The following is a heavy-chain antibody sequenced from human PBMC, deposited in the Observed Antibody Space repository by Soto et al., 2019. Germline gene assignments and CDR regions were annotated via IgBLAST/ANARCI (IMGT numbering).Heavy chain of an antibody. CDR1: GFTFSSYA. CDR3: AKVPSMVRGVNPSVLYGMDV. V-gene: IGHV3-23*01. Sequence: GGSLRLSCAASGFTFSSYAMSWVRQAPGKGLEWVSAISGSGGSTYYADSVKGRFTISRDNSKNTLYLQMNSLRAEDTAVYYCAKVPSMVRGVNPSVLYGMDVWGQGTTVTVSS. CDR2: ISGSGGST. D-gene: IGHD3-10*01. J-gene: IGHJ6*02.